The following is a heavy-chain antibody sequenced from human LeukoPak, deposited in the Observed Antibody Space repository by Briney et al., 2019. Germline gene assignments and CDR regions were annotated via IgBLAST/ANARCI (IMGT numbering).Heavy chain of an antibody. D-gene: IGHD6-19*01. Sequence: GGSLRLSCTASGFTFSTYSMNWVRQAPGRGLEWVSYISGSSSSSDGGAKQYADSVKGRFTISRDNDKNSLYLQMNSLRAEDTAVYYCAKIAVTGTWYFDLWGRGTLVTVSS. CDR2: ISGSSSSSDGGAK. J-gene: IGHJ2*01. V-gene: IGHV3-48*01. CDR1: GFTFSTYS. CDR3: AKIAVTGTWYFDL.